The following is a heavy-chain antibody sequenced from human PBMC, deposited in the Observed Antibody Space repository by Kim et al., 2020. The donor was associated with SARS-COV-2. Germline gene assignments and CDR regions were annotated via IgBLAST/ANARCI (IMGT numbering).Heavy chain of an antibody. CDR3: VRGVTVAGVTPIGY. J-gene: IGHJ4*02. Sequence: ADSVKGRFTISRDNAKNTLYLQMNSLRAEDTAIYYCVRGVTVAGVTPIGYWGQGKLVTVSS. D-gene: IGHD6-19*01. V-gene: IGHV3-74*01.